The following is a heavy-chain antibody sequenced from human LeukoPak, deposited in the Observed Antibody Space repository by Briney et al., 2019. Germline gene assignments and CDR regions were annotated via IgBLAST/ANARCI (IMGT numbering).Heavy chain of an antibody. CDR1: GYTFTSYD. V-gene: IGHV1-8*01. D-gene: IGHD6-6*01. J-gene: IGHJ4*02. CDR3: ARVPSSIAARPIDY. Sequence: GASVKVSCKASGYTFTSYDINWVRQATGQGLEWMGWMNPNSGNTGYAQKFQARVTMTRNTSISTAYMELSSLRSEDTAVYYCARVPSSIAARPIDYWGQGTLVTVSS. CDR2: MNPNSGNT.